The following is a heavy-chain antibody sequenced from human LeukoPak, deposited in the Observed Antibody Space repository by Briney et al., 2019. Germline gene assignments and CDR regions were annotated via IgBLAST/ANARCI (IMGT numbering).Heavy chain of an antibody. Sequence: ASVKVSCKASGGTFSSYAISWVRQAPGQGLEWMGGIIPIFGTANYAQKFQGRVTITADESTSTAYMELSSLRSEDTAVYYCATGMAYCSGGNCYFKYWGQGTLVTVSS. CDR1: GGTFSSYA. CDR3: ATGMAYCSGGNCYFKY. V-gene: IGHV1-69*13. D-gene: IGHD2-15*01. J-gene: IGHJ4*02. CDR2: IIPIFGTA.